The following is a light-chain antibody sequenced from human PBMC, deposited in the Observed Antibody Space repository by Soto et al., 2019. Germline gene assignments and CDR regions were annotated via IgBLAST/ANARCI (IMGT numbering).Light chain of an antibody. CDR2: AAR. J-gene: IGKJ2*01. V-gene: IGKV1-39*01. CDR1: QSISRN. Sequence: DIQLTQSPSSLSPSVGDRITLSCRASQSISRNLNWYQQMPGKAPSLLIYAARDLQSGVPGRFSGSGSGTEFNLTISRLQPEDLATYYCHQSHSTPYTFGQGTKLEI. CDR3: HQSHSTPYT.